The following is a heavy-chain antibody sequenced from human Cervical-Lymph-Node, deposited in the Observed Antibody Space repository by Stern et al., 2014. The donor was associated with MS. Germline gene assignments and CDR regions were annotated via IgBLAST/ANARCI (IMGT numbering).Heavy chain of an antibody. J-gene: IGHJ6*02. Sequence: QVQLVQSGAEVKKPGASVKVSCKASGYTFTSYYMHWVRQAPGQGLEWMGIINPSGGSTSYAQKFQGRVTMTRDTSTSTAYMELSSLRSEDTAVYYCARTGTVVTSGYYYGMDVWGQGTTVTVSS. CDR2: INPSGGST. V-gene: IGHV1-46*01. D-gene: IGHD4-23*01. CDR1: GYTFTSYY. CDR3: ARTGTVVTSGYYYGMDV.